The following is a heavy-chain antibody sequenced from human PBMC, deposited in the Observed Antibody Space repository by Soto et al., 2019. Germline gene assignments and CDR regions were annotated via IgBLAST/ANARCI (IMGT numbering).Heavy chain of an antibody. CDR1: GYTFTSYA. J-gene: IGHJ5*02. CDR3: ARWDIAPDWFDP. V-gene: IGHV1-3*01. CDR2: INAGNGNT. D-gene: IGHD5-12*01. Sequence: QVQLVQSGAEVKKPGASVKVSCKASGYTFTSYAMHWVRQAPGQRLEWMGWINAGNGNTKYSQKFQGRVTITRDTSASTAYMELSSLRSEATAVYYCARWDIAPDWFDPWGQGTLVTVSS.